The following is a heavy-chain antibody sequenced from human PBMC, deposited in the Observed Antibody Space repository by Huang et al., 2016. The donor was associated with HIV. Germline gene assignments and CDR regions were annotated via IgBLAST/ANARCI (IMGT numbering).Heavy chain of an antibody. CDR1: GFSFGDYA. V-gene: IGHV3-49*03. D-gene: IGHD2-15*01. J-gene: IGHJ4*02. CDR2: IRSKAYGGTT. Sequence: EVQLVESGGGLVEPGRSLRLSCTTSGFSFGDYAMSGFRQAPGKGREWVVCIRSKAYGGTTENAASVKGRFSISRDDSKNIVYLQMNSLKTEDTAVYYCSRWTMGGGTAVTFDFWGQGTLVTVSS. CDR3: SRWTMGGGTAVTFDF.